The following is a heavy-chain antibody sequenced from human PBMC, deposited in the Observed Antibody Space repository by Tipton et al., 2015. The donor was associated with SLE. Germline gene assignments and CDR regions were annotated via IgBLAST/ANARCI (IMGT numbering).Heavy chain of an antibody. CDR3: ARGQGYCSTSSCSTLCDY. J-gene: IGHJ4*02. CDR1: GDSMRSSMTTYY. V-gene: IGHV4-61*02. CDR2: IFVSGTT. D-gene: IGHD2-2*01. Sequence: TLSLTCTVSGDSMRSSMTTYYWSWIRQTAGKGPDGMGRIFVSGTTNYHPSLKSRIALSVDTSKNQFSLKLGTVTAADTARYYCARGQGYCSTSSCSTLCDYWGQGMLVTVSS.